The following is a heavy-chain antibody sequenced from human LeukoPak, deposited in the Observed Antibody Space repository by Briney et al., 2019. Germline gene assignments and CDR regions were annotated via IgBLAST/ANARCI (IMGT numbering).Heavy chain of an antibody. V-gene: IGHV3-30*18. CDR3: AKDLGGGSGSSYLDF. Sequence: GGSLRLSCAASGFALSTSGMHWVRQAPAKGLEWVALISHDGRNQSSADSVKGRVTISRDNSKNTLYLQMNSLTVEDTAVYYCAKDLGGGSGSSYLDFWGQGTLVTVSS. CDR2: ISHDGRNQ. CDR1: GFALSTSG. J-gene: IGHJ4*02. D-gene: IGHD3-10*01.